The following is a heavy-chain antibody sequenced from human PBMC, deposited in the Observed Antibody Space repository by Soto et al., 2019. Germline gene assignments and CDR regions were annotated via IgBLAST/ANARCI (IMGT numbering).Heavy chain of an antibody. CDR2: VWSNGVNN. V-gene: IGHV3-33*01. J-gene: IGHJ3*02. CDR1: GFSFRTYV. Sequence: GGSLRLSCAASGFSFRTYVMHCVRQAPGKGLEWLAVVWSNGVNNYYADSVRGRFTISIDTSRNSLYLQMNSLKAEDTAVYYCVRERGPFDDFDIWGNGTRVTVSS. CDR3: VRERGPFDDFDI.